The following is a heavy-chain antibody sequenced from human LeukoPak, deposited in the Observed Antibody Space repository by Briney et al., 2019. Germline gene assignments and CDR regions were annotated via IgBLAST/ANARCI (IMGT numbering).Heavy chain of an antibody. Sequence: ASVKVSCKASGYTFTSYGISWVRQAPGQELEWMGWISAYNGNTNYAQKLQGRVTMTTDTSTSTAYMELRSLRSDDTAVYYCARDDGAVAGPSPYYYYYGMDVWGQGTTVTVSS. CDR1: GYTFTSYG. CDR3: ARDDGAVAGPSPYYYYYGMDV. V-gene: IGHV1-18*01. CDR2: ISAYNGNT. D-gene: IGHD6-19*01. J-gene: IGHJ6*02.